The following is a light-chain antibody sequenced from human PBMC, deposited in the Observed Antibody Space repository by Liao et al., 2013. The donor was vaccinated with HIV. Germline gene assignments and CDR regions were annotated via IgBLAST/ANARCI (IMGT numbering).Light chain of an antibody. V-gene: IGLV3-21*01. CDR1: NIGSKS. J-gene: IGLJ1*01. Sequence: SYVLTQPPSVSVAPGQTATITCGGHNIGSKSVHWYQQKPGQSPLLVIYQDNKRPSGIPERYAGSNSGITATLTISGIRPVDEGDYYCQTWDSSTYVFGTGTKVTVL. CDR2: QDN. CDR3: QTWDSSTYV.